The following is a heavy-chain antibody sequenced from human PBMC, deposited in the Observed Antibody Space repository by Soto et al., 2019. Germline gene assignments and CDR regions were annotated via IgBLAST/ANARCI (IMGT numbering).Heavy chain of an antibody. CDR1: GGSVSSGRYF. CDR2: VYYNGNT. D-gene: IGHD3-3*01. V-gene: IGHV4-61*01. CDR3: ARGITIFGVVIILDWFDP. J-gene: IGHJ5*02. Sequence: SETLSLTCTVSGGSVSSGRYFWTWIRQPPGKGLEWIGYVYYNGNTDYNPSLKSRVTISVDTSKNQFSLKLSSVTAADTAVYYCARGITIFGVVIILDWFDPWGQGTLVTVSS.